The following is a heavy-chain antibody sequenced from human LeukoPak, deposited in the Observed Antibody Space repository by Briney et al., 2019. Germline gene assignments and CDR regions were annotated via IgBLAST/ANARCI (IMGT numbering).Heavy chain of an antibody. CDR3: ATDLADWLRHRGLNF. CDR2: FDPEDGER. V-gene: IGHV1-24*01. Sequence: ASVKVSCKVFASALTEISMHWVRQAPGKGLEWMGGFDPEDGERMYAQKFQGRLTMTEDPSTDTAYMELSSLTSEDTAVYYCATDLADWLRHRGLNFWGQGTLVIVSS. CDR1: ASALTEIS. J-gene: IGHJ4*02. D-gene: IGHD5-12*01.